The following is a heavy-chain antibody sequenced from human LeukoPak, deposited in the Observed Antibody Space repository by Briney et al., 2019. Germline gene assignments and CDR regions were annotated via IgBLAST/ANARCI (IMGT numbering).Heavy chain of an antibody. CDR3: ARGGSAANRTPL. V-gene: IGHV4-34*01. J-gene: IGHJ4*02. CDR2: INHSGTT. CDR1: GGSFSGYY. D-gene: IGHD4-23*01. Sequence: PSETLSLTCAVYGGSFSGYYRTYIRQPPGKGLEWIGEINHSGTTNYNPSLKSRVTISVDTSKNQFSLKLNSVTAADTAVYYCARGGSAANRTPLRGQGTLVTVSS.